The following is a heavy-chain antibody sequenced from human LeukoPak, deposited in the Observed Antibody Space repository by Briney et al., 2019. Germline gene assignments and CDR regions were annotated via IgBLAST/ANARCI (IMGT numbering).Heavy chain of an antibody. CDR2: ICAFSSNT. Sequence: PGGSLRLSCAASGFTVSSYSMSWVRQAPGKGLEWVSVICAFSSNTYYADSVKGRFTISRDNSNNTLYLQMNSLRAEDTAVYYCAKGYTVTTSSFDIWGQGTMVTVSS. J-gene: IGHJ3*02. V-gene: IGHV3-23*01. CDR3: AKGYTVTTSSFDI. D-gene: IGHD4-17*01. CDR1: GFTVSSYS.